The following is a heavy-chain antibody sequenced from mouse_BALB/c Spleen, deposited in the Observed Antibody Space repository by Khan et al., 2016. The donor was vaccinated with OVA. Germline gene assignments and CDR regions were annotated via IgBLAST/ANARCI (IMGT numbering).Heavy chain of an antibody. J-gene: IGHJ4*01. CDR1: GYSITSDYA. CDR3: ARSLYYSYGYALGY. CDR2: ISSTGST. V-gene: IGHV3-2*02. Sequence: EVQLQESGPGLVKPSQSLSLTCTVTGYSITSDYAWNWIRQFPGNKLAWMGYISSTGSTSYNPSLKSRISITRDTSKNQFFLQLKSVTTEDTATYYCARSLYYSYGYALGYWGRGTSVTVSS. D-gene: IGHD2-14*01.